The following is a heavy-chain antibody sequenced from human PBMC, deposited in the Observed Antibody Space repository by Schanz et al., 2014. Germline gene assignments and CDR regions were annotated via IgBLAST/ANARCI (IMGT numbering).Heavy chain of an antibody. Sequence: QVQLVESGGDLVKPGGSLRLSCAASGFTFSDYYMAWIRQAPGKGLEWVSHISGSSIHKNYADSVKGRFSISRDNGETSVYLQINSLRVEDTAVYYCARFLARYQYYGVDVWGQGTTXIVSS. CDR3: ARFLARYQYYGVDV. D-gene: IGHD3-3*01. J-gene: IGHJ6*02. CDR1: GFTFSDYY. CDR2: ISGSSIHK. V-gene: IGHV3-11*05.